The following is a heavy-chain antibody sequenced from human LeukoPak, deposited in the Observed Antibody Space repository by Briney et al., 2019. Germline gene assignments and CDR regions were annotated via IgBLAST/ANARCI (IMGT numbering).Heavy chain of an antibody. Sequence: ASVKVSCKASGYTFTGYYMRWVRQAPGQGLEWMGWINPNSGGTNYAQKFQGRVTMTRDTSISTAYMELSRLRSDDTAVYYCARACSDFWSGYYKDYWGQGTLVTVSS. D-gene: IGHD3-3*01. CDR2: INPNSGGT. V-gene: IGHV1-2*02. CDR3: ARACSDFWSGYYKDY. CDR1: GYTFTGYY. J-gene: IGHJ4*02.